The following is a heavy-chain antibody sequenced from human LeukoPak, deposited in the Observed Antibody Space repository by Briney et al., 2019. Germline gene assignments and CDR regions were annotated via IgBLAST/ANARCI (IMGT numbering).Heavy chain of an antibody. CDR3: ARGSRYCGSGTCYYFDQ. V-gene: IGHV3-48*03. Sequence: PGGSLRLSCVASGFTFSSYEMNWVRQAPGKGLEWVSYISSSGNVRQYGDSVKGRFTISRDNAKNSLSLQMNSLRAEDTAVYFCARGSRYCGSGTCYYFDQWGQGTLVTVSS. CDR1: GFTFSSYE. D-gene: IGHD2-15*01. CDR2: ISSSGNVR. J-gene: IGHJ4*02.